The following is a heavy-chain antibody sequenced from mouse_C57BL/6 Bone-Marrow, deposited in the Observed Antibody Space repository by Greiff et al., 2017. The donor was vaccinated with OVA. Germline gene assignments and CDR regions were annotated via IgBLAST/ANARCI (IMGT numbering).Heavy chain of an antibody. Sequence: VQLQQPGAELVKPGASVKLSCKASGYTFTSYWMHWVKQRPGQGLEWIGMIHPNSGSTNYNEKFKSKATLTVDKSSSTAYMQLSSLTSEDSAVYYCARSGNDGYYYDYWGQGTSVTVSS. CDR1: GYTFTSYW. V-gene: IGHV1-64*01. J-gene: IGHJ4*01. CDR3: ARSGNDGYYYDY. CDR2: IHPNSGST. D-gene: IGHD2-3*01.